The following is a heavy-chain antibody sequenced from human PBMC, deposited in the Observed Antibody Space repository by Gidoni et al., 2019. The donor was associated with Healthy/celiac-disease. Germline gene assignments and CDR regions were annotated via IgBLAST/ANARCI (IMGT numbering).Heavy chain of an antibody. Sequence: QLQLQESGPGLVKPSATLSLTCTVSGASISSRDYYWGWVRQPPGKGLEWIGTIYYRGDTYYNPSLKSRVTISVDMSRNQFSLWLTSVTAADTAMYYCARDVRYSSSWSHFDYWGQGILVTVSS. D-gene: IGHD6-13*01. V-gene: IGHV4-39*07. CDR2: IYYRGDT. CDR3: ARDVRYSSSWSHFDY. CDR1: GASISSRDYY. J-gene: IGHJ4*02.